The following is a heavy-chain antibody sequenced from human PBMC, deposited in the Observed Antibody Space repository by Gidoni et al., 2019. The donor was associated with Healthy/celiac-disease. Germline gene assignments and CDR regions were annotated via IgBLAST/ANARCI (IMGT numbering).Heavy chain of an antibody. CDR3: ASDTHYCSSTSCLRRRVLLGY. D-gene: IGHD2-2*01. Sequence: QVQLVESGGGVVQPGRSLRLSCAASGFTFSSYAMHWVRQAPGKGLEWVAVISYDGSNKYYADSVKGRFTISRDNSKNTLYLQMNSLRAEDTAVYYCASDTHYCSSTSCLRRRVLLGYWGQGTLVTVSS. CDR1: GFTFSSYA. CDR2: ISYDGSNK. J-gene: IGHJ4*02. V-gene: IGHV3-30-3*01.